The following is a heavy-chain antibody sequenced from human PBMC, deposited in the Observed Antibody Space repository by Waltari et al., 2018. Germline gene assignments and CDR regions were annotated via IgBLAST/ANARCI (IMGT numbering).Heavy chain of an antibody. CDR2: IYYSGST. J-gene: IGHJ4*02. D-gene: IGHD1-26*01. V-gene: IGHV4-30-4*08. Sequence: QVQLQESGPGLVKPSQTLSLTCTVSGGSISSGDYYWSGIRQPPGEGLGWIGYIYYSGSTYYNPSLKSRVPIAVDTSKKQFSLKLSSVTAADPAVYYCARVGAEVADIDYCGQGTLVTVSS. CDR1: GGSISSGDYY. CDR3: ARVGAEVADIDY.